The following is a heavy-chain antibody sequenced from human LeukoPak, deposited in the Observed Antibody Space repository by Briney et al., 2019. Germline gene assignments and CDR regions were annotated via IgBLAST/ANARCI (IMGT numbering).Heavy chain of an antibody. CDR2: IIPIFGTA. V-gene: IGHV1-69*13. CDR1: GGTFSSYA. J-gene: IGHJ4*02. Sequence: SVKVSCKASGGTFSSYAISWVRQAPGQGLEWMGGIIPIFGTANYAQKFQGRVTITADESTSTAYMELSSLRSEDTAVYYCASNIAVAGTSGFDYWGQGTLVAVSS. CDR3: ASNIAVAGTSGFDY. D-gene: IGHD6-19*01.